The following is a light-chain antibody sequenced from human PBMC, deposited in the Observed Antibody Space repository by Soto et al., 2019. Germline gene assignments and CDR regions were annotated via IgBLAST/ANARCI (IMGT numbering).Light chain of an antibody. CDR2: EGS. CDR1: SSDVGSYNL. J-gene: IGLJ1*01. Sequence: QSVLTQPASVSGSPGQSITLSCTGTSSDVGSYNLVSWYQQHPGKAPKLMIYEGSKRPSGVSNRFSGSKSGNTASLTISGLQAEDEADYYCCSYAGSSTGYVFGTGTNLTVL. V-gene: IGLV2-23*01. CDR3: CSYAGSSTGYV.